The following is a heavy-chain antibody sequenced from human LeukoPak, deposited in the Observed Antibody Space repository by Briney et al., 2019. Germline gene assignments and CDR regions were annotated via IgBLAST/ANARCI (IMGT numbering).Heavy chain of an antibody. CDR1: GYTFTGYY. V-gene: IGHV1-2*02. D-gene: IGHD3-22*01. Sequence: ASVKVSCKASGYTFTGYYMHWVRQAPGQGLEWMGWINPNSGGTNYAQKFQGRVTMTEDTSTDTAYMELSSLRSEDTAVYYCATRPGPVHYYDSTGYYFDYWGQGTLVTVSS. J-gene: IGHJ4*02. CDR3: ATRPGPVHYYDSTGYYFDY. CDR2: INPNSGGT.